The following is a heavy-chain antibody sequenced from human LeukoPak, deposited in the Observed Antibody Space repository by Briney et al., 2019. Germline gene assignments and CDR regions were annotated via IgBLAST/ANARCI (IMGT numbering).Heavy chain of an antibody. J-gene: IGHJ3*02. CDR3: ASPLDSSGYYPTINDAFDI. Sequence: SVKVSCKASGGTFSSYAISWVRQAPGQGLEWIGRIIPIFGTANYAQKFQGRVTITTDESTSTAYMELSSLRSEDTAVYYCASPLDSSGYYPTINDAFDIWGQGTMVTVSS. CDR1: GGTFSSYA. D-gene: IGHD3-22*01. CDR2: IIPIFGTA. V-gene: IGHV1-69*05.